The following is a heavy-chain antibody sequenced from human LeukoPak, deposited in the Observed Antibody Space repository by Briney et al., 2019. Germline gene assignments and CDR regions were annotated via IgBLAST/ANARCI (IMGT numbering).Heavy chain of an antibody. CDR3: ASLHFGSGSYLDI. CDR2: IKQDGSEK. Sequence: GGSLRLSCAASGFTFSTYWMTWVRQAPGKGLEWVANIKQDGSEKYYVDSVKGRFTISRDNAKNSVYLQMSSLRAEDTAVYYCASLHFGSGSYLDIWGQGTMVTVSS. J-gene: IGHJ3*02. V-gene: IGHV3-7*01. D-gene: IGHD3-10*01. CDR1: GFTFSTYW.